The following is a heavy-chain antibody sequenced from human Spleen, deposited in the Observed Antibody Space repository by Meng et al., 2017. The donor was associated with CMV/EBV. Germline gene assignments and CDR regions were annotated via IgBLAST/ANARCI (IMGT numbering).Heavy chain of an antibody. V-gene: IGHV3-30*02. CDR3: ANEQDYGARDY. Sequence: GESLKISCAASGFSFRSYGMHWVRQAPGKGLEWVAFIRFDASNKYYADSVKGRFTISRDNSKSTLYLQMNSLRAEDTAVYYCANEQDYGARDYWGQGTLVTVSS. CDR2: IRFDASNK. CDR1: GFSFRSYG. D-gene: IGHD4-17*01. J-gene: IGHJ4*02.